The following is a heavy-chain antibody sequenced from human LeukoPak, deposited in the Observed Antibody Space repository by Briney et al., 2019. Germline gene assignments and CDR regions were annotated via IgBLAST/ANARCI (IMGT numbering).Heavy chain of an antibody. CDR3: ARDQKGYYDSSGYSHSHYGMDV. D-gene: IGHD3-22*01. CDR1: GFTFSSYS. Sequence: GGSLRLSCAASGFTFSSYSMNWVRQAPGKGLEWVSSISSSSSYIYYADSVKGRFTISRDNAKNSLYLQMNSLRAEDTAVYYCARDQKGYYDSSGYSHSHYGMDVWGQGTTVTVSS. CDR2: ISSSSSYI. V-gene: IGHV3-21*01. J-gene: IGHJ6*02.